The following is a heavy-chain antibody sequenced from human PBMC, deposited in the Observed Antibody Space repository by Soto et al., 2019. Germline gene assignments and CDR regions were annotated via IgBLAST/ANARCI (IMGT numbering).Heavy chain of an antibody. CDR2: IIPIFGTA. Sequence: QVQLVQSGAEVKKPGSSVKVSCKASGGTFSSYAISWVRQAPGQGLEWMGGIIPIFGTANYAQKFQGRVTITADESTSTAYMELSSLRSEDTAVYYCARGVCTSCYTSYYYYYGMDVWGQGTTVTVSS. CDR1: GGTFSSYA. J-gene: IGHJ6*02. CDR3: ARGVCTSCYTSYYYYYGMDV. V-gene: IGHV1-69*01. D-gene: IGHD2-2*02.